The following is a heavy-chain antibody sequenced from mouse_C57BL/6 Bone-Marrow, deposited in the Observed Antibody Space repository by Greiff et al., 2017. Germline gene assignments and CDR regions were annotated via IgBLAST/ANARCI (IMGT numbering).Heavy chain of an antibody. J-gene: IGHJ1*03. CDR3: ARKDYGSSPWYFDV. Sequence: VKLQESGPGLVQPSQSLSITCTVSGFSLTSYGVHWVRQSPGKGLEWLGVIWSGGSTDYNAAFISRLSISKDNSKSQVFFKMNSLRADDTAIYYCARKDYGSSPWYFDVWGTGTTVTVSS. D-gene: IGHD1-1*01. V-gene: IGHV2-2*01. CDR2: IWSGGST. CDR1: GFSLTSYG.